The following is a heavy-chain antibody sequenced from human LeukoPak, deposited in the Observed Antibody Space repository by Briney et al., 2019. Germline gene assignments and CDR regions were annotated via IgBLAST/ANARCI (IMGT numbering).Heavy chain of an antibody. CDR2: IYYSGST. CDR1: GGSISSGDYY. V-gene: IGHV4-30-4*01. Sequence: SQTLSLTCTVSGGSISSGDYYWSWIRQPPGKGLEWIGYIYYSGSTYYNPSLKSRVTISVDTSKNQFSLKLSSVTAADTAVYYCARTQNHIAADGHTTIDYWGQGTLVTVSS. CDR3: ARTQNHIAADGHTTIDY. D-gene: IGHD6-13*01. J-gene: IGHJ4*02.